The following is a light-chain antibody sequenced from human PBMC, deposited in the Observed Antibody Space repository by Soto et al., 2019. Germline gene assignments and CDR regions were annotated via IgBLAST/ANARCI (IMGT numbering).Light chain of an antibody. Sequence: EIVLTQSPGTLSLSPGERATLSCRASQSASSNYLAWYQQKPGRAPRLLIYGASSRDTGIPDRFSGSGSGTDFTLTISRLAPEEFAVYYCQQYGGSMTFGQGTKVEIQ. CDR1: QSASSNY. CDR2: GAS. CDR3: QQYGGSMT. J-gene: IGKJ1*01. V-gene: IGKV3-20*01.